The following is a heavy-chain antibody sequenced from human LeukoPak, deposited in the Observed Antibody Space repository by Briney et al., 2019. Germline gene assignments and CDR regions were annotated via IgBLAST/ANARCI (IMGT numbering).Heavy chain of an antibody. V-gene: IGHV3-21*01. J-gene: IGHJ6*03. CDR3: AKGPKQLLVRRSVWSYMDV. CDR1: GFTFSSYS. Sequence: GGSLRLSCAASGFTFSSYSMNWVRQAPGKGLEWVSSISSSSSYIYYADSVKGRFTISRDNAKNSLYLQMNSLRAEDTAVYYCAKGPKQLLVRRSVWSYMDVWGKGTTVTIS. D-gene: IGHD5/OR15-5a*01. CDR2: ISSSSSYI.